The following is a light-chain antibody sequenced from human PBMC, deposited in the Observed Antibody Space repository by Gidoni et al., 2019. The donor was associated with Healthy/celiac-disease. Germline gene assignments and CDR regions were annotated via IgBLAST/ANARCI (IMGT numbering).Light chain of an antibody. Sequence: EIVLTQSPATLSLSPGERATLSCRASQSVSSYLAWYHQKPGQAPRLLIYDAANRATGIPARFSGSGSGTDFTLTISSLEPEDFAVYYCQQRSNWPRTFXQXTKVEIK. CDR3: QQRSNWPRT. CDR1: QSVSSY. V-gene: IGKV3-11*01. CDR2: DAA. J-gene: IGKJ1*01.